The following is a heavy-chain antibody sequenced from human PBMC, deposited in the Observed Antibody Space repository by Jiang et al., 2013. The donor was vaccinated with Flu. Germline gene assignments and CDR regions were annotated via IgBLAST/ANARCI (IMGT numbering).Heavy chain of an antibody. CDR2: IYPGDSDT. CDR3: ARQERGGGYCSSTSCYAGPFDY. D-gene: IGHD2-2*01. Sequence: VQLVESGAEVKKPGESLKLSCKGSGYSFTSYWIGWVRQMPGKGLEWMGIIYPGDSDTRYSPSFQGQVTISADKSISTAYLQWSSLKASDTAMYYCARQERGGGYCSSTSCYAGPFDYWGQGTLVTVSS. V-gene: IGHV5-51*01. CDR1: GYSFTSYW. J-gene: IGHJ4*02.